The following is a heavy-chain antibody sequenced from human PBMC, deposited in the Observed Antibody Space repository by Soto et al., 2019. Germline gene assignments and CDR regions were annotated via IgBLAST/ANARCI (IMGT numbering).Heavy chain of an antibody. CDR3: ARGKRTMVKYYYYYYVMDV. V-gene: IGHV4-59*01. CDR2: IYYSGST. CDR1: GGSISSYY. D-gene: IGHD3-10*01. Sequence: SETLSLTCTVSGGSISSYYWSWIRQPPGKGLEWIGYIYYSGSTNYNPSLKSRVTISVDTSKNQFSLKLSSVTAADTAVYYCARGKRTMVKYYYYYYVMDVCGQRTTDTVS. J-gene: IGHJ6*02.